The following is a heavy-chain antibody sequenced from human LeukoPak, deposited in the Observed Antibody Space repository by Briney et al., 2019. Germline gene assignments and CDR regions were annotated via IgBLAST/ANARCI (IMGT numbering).Heavy chain of an antibody. J-gene: IGHJ4*02. V-gene: IGHV4-59*12. CDR2: MYYSGIT. CDR1: GGSISSYY. Sequence: SETLSLTCTVSGGSISSYYWSWIRQPPGKGLEWIGYMYYSGITNYNPSLKSRVTISVDTSKNQFSLKLSSVTAADTAVYYCARDRPGGSSLDYWGQGTLVTVSS. CDR3: ARDRPGGSSLDY. D-gene: IGHD6-13*01.